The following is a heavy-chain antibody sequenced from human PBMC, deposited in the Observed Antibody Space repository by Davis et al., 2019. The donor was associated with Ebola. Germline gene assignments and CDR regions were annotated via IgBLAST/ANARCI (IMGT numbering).Heavy chain of an antibody. D-gene: IGHD6-13*01. J-gene: IGHJ6*02. CDR2: ISSSSSTI. CDR1: GFTFSSYA. Sequence: GGSLRLSCAASGFTFSSYAMSWVRQAPGKGLEWVSYISSSSSTIYYADSVKGRFTISRDNAKNSLYLQMNSLRDEDTAVYYCARGGIEAYYYYYYGMDVWGQGTTVTVSS. V-gene: IGHV3-48*02. CDR3: ARGGIEAYYYYYYGMDV.